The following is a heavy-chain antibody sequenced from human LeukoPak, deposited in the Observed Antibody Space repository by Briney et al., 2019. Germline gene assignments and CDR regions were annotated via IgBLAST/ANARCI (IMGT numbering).Heavy chain of an antibody. CDR3: ARAGEGLPSHDWFDH. J-gene: IGHJ5*02. V-gene: IGHV3-48*03. Sequence: GGSLRLSCAASRFTFSSDQMNAVRQAPGKGLEGVSYISSSSSNIYYAHSVKGRFTISRANAKNPLYLQMNSLKAEDKAVYYCARAGEGLPSHDWFDHWGQGTLVTVSS. D-gene: IGHD2-21*01. CDR1: RFTFSSDQ. CDR2: ISSSSSNI.